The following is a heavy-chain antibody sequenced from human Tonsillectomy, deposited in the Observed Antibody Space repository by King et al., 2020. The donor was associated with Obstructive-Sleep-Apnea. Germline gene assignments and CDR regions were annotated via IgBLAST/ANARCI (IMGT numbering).Heavy chain of an antibody. CDR3: EQIVVGGFYFDY. Sequence: VTLKESGPVLVKPTETLTLTCTVSGFSLSNVGMGVSWIRQPPGKALEWLAHIFSNGEKFYSTSLKSSLTISQDTTKSQVVLSMTNMEPVDTATYYCEQIVVGGFYFDYWGQGTLVTVSS. D-gene: IGHD2-15*01. CDR1: GFSLSNVGMG. J-gene: IGHJ4*02. V-gene: IGHV2-26*01. CDR2: IFSNGEK.